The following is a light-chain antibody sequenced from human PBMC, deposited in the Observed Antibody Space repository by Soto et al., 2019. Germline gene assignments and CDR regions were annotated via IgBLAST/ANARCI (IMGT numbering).Light chain of an antibody. J-gene: IGLJ1*01. V-gene: IGLV1-40*01. Sequence: QSVRKHPPSVPWAPRRTGPIPCPVVGPNIGAGYGVQWYQQLPGTAPRLLIYGSDDRPSGVPDRFSASVSGNSASLAITGLQTEDEAVYYCQSYDSNLSEVFGPGTKVTV. CDR1: GPNIGAGYG. CDR3: QSYDSNLSEV. CDR2: GSD.